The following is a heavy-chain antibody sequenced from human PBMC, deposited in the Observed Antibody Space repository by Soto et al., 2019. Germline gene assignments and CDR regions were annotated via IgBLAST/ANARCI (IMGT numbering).Heavy chain of an antibody. CDR2: ISYDENTK. CDR1: GFTFSTYG. Sequence: QVQLVESGGGVVQPGRSLRLSCEASGFTFSTYGMHWVRQAPGKGLEWVAIISYDENTKYYADSLKGRFTISRDNSKNALYLDINTVTPEDAAVYYCAKEVLAAGQGWFDPWGQGTLGTVSS. D-gene: IGHD6-25*01. V-gene: IGHV3-30*18. CDR3: AKEVLAAGQGWFDP. J-gene: IGHJ5*02.